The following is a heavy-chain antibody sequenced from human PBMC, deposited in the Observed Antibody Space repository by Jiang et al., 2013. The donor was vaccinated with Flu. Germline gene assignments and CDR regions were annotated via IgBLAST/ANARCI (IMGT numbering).Heavy chain of an antibody. Sequence: GQGLEWMGWINTYNGNAKYTQSLQGRVTLTSDTSTATAYMELRNLNSDDTAMYYCARDHNNVNCDYWGQGTLVSVSS. CDR2: INTYNGNA. CDR3: ARDHNNVNCDY. D-gene: IGHD1-14*01. V-gene: IGHV1-18*01. J-gene: IGHJ4*02.